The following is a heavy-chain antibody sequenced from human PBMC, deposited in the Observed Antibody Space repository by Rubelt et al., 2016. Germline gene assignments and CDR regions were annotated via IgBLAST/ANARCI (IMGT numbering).Heavy chain of an antibody. CDR1: GGSITSSSHY. D-gene: IGHD2-2*01. V-gene: IGHV4-39*07. CDR3: ARVVPAPISFDF. Sequence: QVHLQESGPGLVKPSETLSLTCTVSGGSITSSSHYWAWIRQPPGKGLEWIASIHYSGHITYNPSLQSRVTISLDTSASQVSLKLNSVTAADTAIYYCARVVPAPISFDFWGQGTLVTVSS. CDR2: IHYSGHI. J-gene: IGHJ4*02.